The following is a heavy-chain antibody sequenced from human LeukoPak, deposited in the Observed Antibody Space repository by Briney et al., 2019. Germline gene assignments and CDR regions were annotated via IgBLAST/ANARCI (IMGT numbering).Heavy chain of an antibody. CDR3: ARDQPTPRRAIFDY. Sequence: PGGSLRLSCAASGFTFSSYWMSWVRQAPGKGLEWVANIKQDGSEKYYVDSVKGRLTISRDNAKNSLYLQMNSLRAEDTAVYYCARDQPTPRRAIFDYWGQGTLVTVSS. V-gene: IGHV3-7*01. CDR1: GFTFSSYW. D-gene: IGHD2-2*02. J-gene: IGHJ4*02. CDR2: IKQDGSEK.